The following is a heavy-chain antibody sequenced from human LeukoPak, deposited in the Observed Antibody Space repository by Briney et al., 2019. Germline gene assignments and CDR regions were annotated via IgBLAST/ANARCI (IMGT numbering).Heavy chain of an antibody. CDR2: ISFDGSDA. J-gene: IGHJ6*03. D-gene: IGHD3-16*01. CDR3: AKGLASGSYAPYYYYMDV. Sequence: GGSLRLSCAASGFTFSGFWMHWVRQAPGKGLVWVSCISFDGSDATYADSVKGRFTISRDNAKNSLYLQMNSLRAEDTAVYYCAKGLASGSYAPYYYYMDVWGKGTTVTVSS. CDR1: GFTFSGFW. V-gene: IGHV3-74*01.